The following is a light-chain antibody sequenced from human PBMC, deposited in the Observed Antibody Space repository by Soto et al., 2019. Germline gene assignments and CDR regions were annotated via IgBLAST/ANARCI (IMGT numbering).Light chain of an antibody. CDR2: GAS. Sequence: EIVMTQSPATLSGSPGERATLSCRASQSVSSNLAWYQQKPGQAPRLLIYGASTRATGIPARFSASGSGTEFTLTISSLQSEDFAVYYSQQYNKLPLTFGGGTKVEIX. V-gene: IGKV3-15*01. CDR1: QSVSSN. J-gene: IGKJ4*01. CDR3: QQYNKLPLT.